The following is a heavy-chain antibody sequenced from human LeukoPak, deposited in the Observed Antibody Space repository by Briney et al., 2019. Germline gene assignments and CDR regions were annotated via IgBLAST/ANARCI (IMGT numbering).Heavy chain of an antibody. CDR2: ISYDGSNK. J-gene: IGHJ3*02. CDR3: ARSPTTRDAFDI. CDR1: GFTFSSYA. Sequence: GGSLRLSCAASGFTFSSYAMHWVRQAPGKGLEWVAVISYDGSNKYYADSVKGRFTISRDNSKNTLYLQMNSLRAEDTAVYYCARSPTTRDAFDIWGQGTMVTVSS. V-gene: IGHV3-30-3*01. D-gene: IGHD4-17*01.